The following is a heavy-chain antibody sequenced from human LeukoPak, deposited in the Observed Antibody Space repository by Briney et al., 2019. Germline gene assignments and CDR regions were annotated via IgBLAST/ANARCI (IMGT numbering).Heavy chain of an antibody. CDR1: GGSISSSSYY. V-gene: IGHV4-39*07. CDR3: ARVQMVRGVIRIDY. D-gene: IGHD3-10*01. Sequence: SETLSLTCTVSGGSISSSSYYWGWIRQPPGKGLEWIGSIYYSGSTYYKPSLKSRVTISVDTSKNQFSLKLSSVTAADTAVYYCARVQMVRGVIRIDYWGQGTTVTVSS. CDR2: IYYSGST. J-gene: IGHJ4*03.